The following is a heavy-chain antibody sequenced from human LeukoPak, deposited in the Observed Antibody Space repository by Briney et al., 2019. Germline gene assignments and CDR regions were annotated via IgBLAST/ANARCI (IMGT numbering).Heavy chain of an antibody. Sequence: PGGSLRLSCAASGFSFSSDWVTWVRQAPGKGLEWGANINQDGSVRYYVDSVKGRFTISRDNANNSLHLQMHSLRAEDTAVYHCARDSEYSSSFAFDIWGQGTMVTVSS. D-gene: IGHD6-13*01. CDR1: GFSFSSDW. J-gene: IGHJ3*02. CDR3: ARDSEYSSSFAFDI. CDR2: INQDGSVR. V-gene: IGHV3-7*01.